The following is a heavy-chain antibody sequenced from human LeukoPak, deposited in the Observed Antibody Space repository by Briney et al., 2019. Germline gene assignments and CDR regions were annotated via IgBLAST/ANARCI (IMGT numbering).Heavy chain of an antibody. D-gene: IGHD1-1*01. CDR1: GYTFTSYD. Sequence: ASVKVSCKASGYTFTSYDISWVRQATGQGLEWMGWMNPNSGNTGYAQQFQGRVTMTRNTSISTAYMELSSLRSEDTAVYYCARKNDPSYYYYYYMDVWGKGTTVTVSS. CDR3: ARKNDPSYYYYYYMDV. J-gene: IGHJ6*03. CDR2: MNPNSGNT. V-gene: IGHV1-8*01.